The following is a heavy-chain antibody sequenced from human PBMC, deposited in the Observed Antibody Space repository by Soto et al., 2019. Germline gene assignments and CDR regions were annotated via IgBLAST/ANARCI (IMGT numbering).Heavy chain of an antibody. CDR2: IYYSGST. D-gene: IGHD3-10*01. V-gene: IGHV4-59*01. CDR1: GGSISSYY. J-gene: IGHJ6*03. Sequence: SETLSLTCTVSGGSISSYYWSWIRQPPGKGLEWIGYIYYSGSTNYNPSLKSRVTISVDTSKNQFSLKLSSVTAADTAVYYCARGITMVRGVSRTYYYYYMDVWGKGTTVTVSS. CDR3: ARGITMVRGVSRTYYYYYMDV.